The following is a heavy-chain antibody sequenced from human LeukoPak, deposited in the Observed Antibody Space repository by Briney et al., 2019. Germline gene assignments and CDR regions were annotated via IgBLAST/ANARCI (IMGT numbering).Heavy chain of an antibody. D-gene: IGHD1-26*01. CDR1: CVSLSRGDYY. CDR2: FYHTGSF. Sequence: SETLSLTCTVSCVSLSRGDYYWSWIRQPPGKGLEWIGFFYHTGSFHYNPSLKSQVTISVDTSKNQFSLNLRSVTAADTAVYFCGRESRIVGTTSVWYYFDYWGQGTLVTVSS. J-gene: IGHJ4*02. CDR3: GRESRIVGTTSVWYYFDY. V-gene: IGHV4-30-4*01.